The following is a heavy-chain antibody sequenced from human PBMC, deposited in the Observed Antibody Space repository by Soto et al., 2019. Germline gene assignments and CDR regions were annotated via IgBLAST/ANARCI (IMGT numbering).Heavy chain of an antibody. Sequence: SQTLSLPCAISGDSVSSNSAAWNWIRQSPSRGLEWLGRTYYRSKWYNDYAVSVKSRITINPDTSKNQFSLQLNSVTPEDTAVYYCARASRPRDLRYFDWLSRHYYYYGMDVWGQGTTVTVSS. J-gene: IGHJ6*02. CDR2: TYYRSKWYN. CDR3: ARASRPRDLRYFDWLSRHYYYYGMDV. CDR1: GDSVSSNSAA. V-gene: IGHV6-1*01. D-gene: IGHD3-9*01.